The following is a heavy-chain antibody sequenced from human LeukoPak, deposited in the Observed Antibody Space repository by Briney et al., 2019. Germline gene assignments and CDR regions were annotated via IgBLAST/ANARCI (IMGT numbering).Heavy chain of an antibody. CDR2: ISNSGTTK. Sequence: PGGSLRLSCAASGFTFSDYYMSWIRQAPGRGLEWVSYISNSGTTKYYADSVKGRFAISRDNAKNSLYLQMNSLRPDDTAVYYCARQTAMVTPWGRGTLVTVSS. V-gene: IGHV3-11*04. J-gene: IGHJ5*02. CDR1: GFTFSDYY. D-gene: IGHD5-18*01. CDR3: ARQTAMVTP.